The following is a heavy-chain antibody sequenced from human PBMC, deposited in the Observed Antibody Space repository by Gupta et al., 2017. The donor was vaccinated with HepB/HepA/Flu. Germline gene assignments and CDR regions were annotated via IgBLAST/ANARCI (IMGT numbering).Heavy chain of an antibody. CDR2: IYIGGNT. J-gene: IGHJ5*02. Sequence: VQLVQSGGGLVQPGGSLRLSCAVSGLTVSTYYLTWVRQAPGKGLEWVSIIYIGGNTYYSDSVKGRFTISRDNSKNTLYLHMNSLRDEDTAVYYCSKAGHTSSWNWFDPWGQGTLVTVSS. CDR1: GLTVSTYY. V-gene: IGHV3-66*01. D-gene: IGHD6-13*01. CDR3: SKAGHTSSWNWFDP.